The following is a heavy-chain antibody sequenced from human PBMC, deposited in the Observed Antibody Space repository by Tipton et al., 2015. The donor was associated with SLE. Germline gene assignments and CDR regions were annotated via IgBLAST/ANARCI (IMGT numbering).Heavy chain of an antibody. CDR1: DDSFSTYY. D-gene: IGHD1-26*01. J-gene: IGHJ6*03. CDR2: VYYSGST. CDR3: ARVGYSGTSPYYYYYMDV. V-gene: IGHV4-59*01. Sequence: TLSLTCTVSDDSFSTYYWSRVRQPPGGGLGWFGYVYYSGSTNYNPPLKSRVTISVDTSKNQFSLNLSSVTAADTAIYYCARVGYSGTSPYYYYYMDVWGKGTTVTVSS.